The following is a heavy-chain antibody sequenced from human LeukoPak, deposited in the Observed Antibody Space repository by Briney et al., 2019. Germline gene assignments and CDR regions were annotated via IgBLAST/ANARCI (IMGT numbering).Heavy chain of an antibody. CDR3: AVGYSGYVGEFDY. V-gene: IGHV4-34*01. CDR1: GGSFSGYY. D-gene: IGHD5-12*01. CDR2: INHSGST. J-gene: IGHJ4*02. Sequence: SETLSLTCAVYGGSFSGYYWSWIRQPPGKGLEWIGEINHSGSTNYNPSLKSRVTISVDTSKNQFSLKLSSVTAADTAVYYCAVGYSGYVGEFDYWGQGTLVTVSS.